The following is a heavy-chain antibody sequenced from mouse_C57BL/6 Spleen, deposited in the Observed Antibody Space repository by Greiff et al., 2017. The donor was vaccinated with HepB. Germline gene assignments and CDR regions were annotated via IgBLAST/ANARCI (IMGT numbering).Heavy chain of an antibody. Sequence: QVQLQQSGAELVRPGTSVKVSCKASGYAFTNYLIEWVKQRPGQGLEWIGVINPGSGGTNYNEKFKGKATLTADKSSSTAYMQLSSLTSEDSAVYFCVREGGSRDYYFDYWGQGTTLTVSS. J-gene: IGHJ2*01. V-gene: IGHV1-54*01. CDR2: INPGSGGT. CDR1: GYAFTNYL. CDR3: VREGGSRDYYFDY. D-gene: IGHD1-1*01.